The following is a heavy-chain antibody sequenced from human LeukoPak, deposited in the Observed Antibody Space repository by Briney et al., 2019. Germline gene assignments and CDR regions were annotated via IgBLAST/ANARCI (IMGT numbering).Heavy chain of an antibody. CDR3: TRGALFGSGRTHLDF. D-gene: IGHD3-10*01. J-gene: IGHJ4*02. V-gene: IGHV3-7*04. CDR1: EFTFNRYW. Sequence: GGSLRLSCAASEFTFNRYWMSWVRQAPGKGLEWVANIKHDGSEAHYVDSVKGRFTISRDNAKNSLSLQMNSLNVDDTGVYFCTRGALFGSGRTHLDFWSQGTLVSVSS. CDR2: IKHDGSEA.